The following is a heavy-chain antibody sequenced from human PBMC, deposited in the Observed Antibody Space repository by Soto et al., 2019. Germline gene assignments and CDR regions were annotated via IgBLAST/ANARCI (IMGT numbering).Heavy chain of an antibody. Sequence: SETLCLTWPVSGGSISSYCWSWIRQPPGKGLEWIGYIYYSGSTNYNPSLKSRVTISVDTSKNQFSLKLISVTAADTAVYYCARRWGGVLDYWGQGTLVTVS. J-gene: IGHJ4*02. CDR2: IYYSGST. V-gene: IGHV4-59*08. CDR1: GGSISSYC. D-gene: IGHD3-10*01. CDR3: ARRWGGVLDY.